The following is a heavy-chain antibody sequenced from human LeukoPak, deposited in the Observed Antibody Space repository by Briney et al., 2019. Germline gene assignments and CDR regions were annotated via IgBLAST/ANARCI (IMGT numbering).Heavy chain of an antibody. Sequence: SETLSLTCTVSGGSISTYYWSWIRQPPGQGLELIGYIYYSGSTNYNPSLKSRVTISVDTSKNQFSLKLSSVTAADTAVYYCARVASSGYFNYFDYWGQGTLVTVSS. D-gene: IGHD3-22*01. CDR1: GGSISTYY. V-gene: IGHV4-59*01. CDR3: ARVASSGYFNYFDY. CDR2: IYYSGST. J-gene: IGHJ4*02.